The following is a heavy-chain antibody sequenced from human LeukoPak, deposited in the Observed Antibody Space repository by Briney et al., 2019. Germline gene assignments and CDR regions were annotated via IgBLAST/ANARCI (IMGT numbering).Heavy chain of an antibody. V-gene: IGHV4-4*07. CDR2: IYTSGST. J-gene: IGHJ4*02. CDR3: ARMEERGYSGYDPLPYFDY. Sequence: SETLSLTCTVSDGSISSYYWSWIRQPAGKGLEGIGRIYTSGSTNYNPSLKSRVTMSVDTSKNQFSLKLSSVPAADTAVYYCARMEERGYSGYDPLPYFDYWGQGTLVTVSS. CDR1: DGSISSYY. D-gene: IGHD5-12*01.